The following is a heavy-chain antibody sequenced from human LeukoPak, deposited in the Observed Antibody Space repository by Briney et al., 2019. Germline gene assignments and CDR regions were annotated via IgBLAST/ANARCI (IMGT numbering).Heavy chain of an antibody. CDR3: ARDRGWLRLRDYYYYGMDV. J-gene: IGHJ6*02. CDR2: ISAYNGNT. Sequence: GASVKVSCKASGYTFTSYGISWVRQAPGQGLEWMGWISAYNGNTNYAQKLQGIVTMTTDTSTSTAYMELRSLRSDDTAVYYCARDRGWLRLRDYYYYGMDVWGQGTTVTVSS. V-gene: IGHV1-18*01. CDR1: GYTFTSYG. D-gene: IGHD5-12*01.